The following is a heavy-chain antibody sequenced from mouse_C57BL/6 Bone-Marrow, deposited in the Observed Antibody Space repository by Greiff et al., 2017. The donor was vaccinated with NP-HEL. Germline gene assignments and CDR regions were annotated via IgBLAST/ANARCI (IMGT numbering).Heavy chain of an antibody. CDR3: ARGGGNPAWFAY. CDR2: INPYNGGT. CDR1: GYTFTDYY. V-gene: IGHV1-19*01. Sequence: VQLKQSGPVLVKPGASVKMSCKASGYTFTDYYMNWVKQSHGKSLEWIGVINPYNGGTSSNQKFKGKATLTVDKSSSTAYMELNSLTSEDSAVYYCARGGGNPAWFAYWGQGTLVTVSA. D-gene: IGHD1-1*02. J-gene: IGHJ3*01.